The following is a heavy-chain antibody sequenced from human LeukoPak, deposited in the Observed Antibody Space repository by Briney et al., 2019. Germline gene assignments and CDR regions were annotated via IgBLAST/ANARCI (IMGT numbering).Heavy chain of an antibody. D-gene: IGHD3-22*01. CDR1: GGPFSGYY. J-gene: IGHJ4*02. Sequence: SETLSLTCAVYGGPFSGYYWSWIRQPPGKGLEWIGEINHSGSTNYNPSLKSRVTISVDTSKNQFSLKLSSVTAADTAVYYCARGSRYYYDSSGYLFDYWGQGTLVTVSS. CDR3: ARGSRYYYDSSGYLFDY. V-gene: IGHV4-34*01. CDR2: INHSGST.